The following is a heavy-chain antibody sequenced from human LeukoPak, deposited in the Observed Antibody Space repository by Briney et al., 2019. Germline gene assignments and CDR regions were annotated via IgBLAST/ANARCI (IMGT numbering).Heavy chain of an antibody. V-gene: IGHV3-48*04. Sequence: GGSLRLSCAASGFTFSSYAMSWVRQAPGKGLEWVSYISSSGSTIYYADSVKGRFIISRDNAKNSLYLQMNSLRAEDTAVYYCARGRRSSYIDYWGQGTLVTVSS. J-gene: IGHJ4*02. CDR2: ISSSGSTI. CDR1: GFTFSSYA. CDR3: ARGRRSSYIDY. D-gene: IGHD6-13*01.